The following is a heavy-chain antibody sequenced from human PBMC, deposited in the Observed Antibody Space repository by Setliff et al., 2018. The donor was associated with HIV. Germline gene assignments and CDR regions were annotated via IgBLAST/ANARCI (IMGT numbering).Heavy chain of an antibody. CDR2: IIPILGIA. CDR3: ARSYCSGGSCYGYDAFDI. CDR1: GGTFSSYT. J-gene: IGHJ3*02. Sequence: SVKVSCKASGGTFSSYTISWVRQAPGQGLEWMGRIIPILGIANYAQKFQGRVMITADKPTSTAYMELSRLRSDDTAVYYCARSYCSGGSCYGYDAFDIWGQGTMVTVSS. D-gene: IGHD2-15*01. V-gene: IGHV1-69*02.